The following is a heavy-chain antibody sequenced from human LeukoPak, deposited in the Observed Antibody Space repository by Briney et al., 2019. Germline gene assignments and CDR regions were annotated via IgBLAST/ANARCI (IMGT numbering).Heavy chain of an antibody. CDR3: ASRRDSSGYYPRNAFDI. CDR1: GGTFSSYA. D-gene: IGHD3-22*01. J-gene: IGHJ3*02. Sequence: GASVTVSCKASGGTFSSYAISWVRQAPGQGLEWMGGIIPIFGTANYAQKFQGRVTITADESTSTAYMELSSLRSEDTAVYYCASRRDSSGYYPRNAFDIWGQGTMVTVSS. V-gene: IGHV1-69*13. CDR2: IIPIFGTA.